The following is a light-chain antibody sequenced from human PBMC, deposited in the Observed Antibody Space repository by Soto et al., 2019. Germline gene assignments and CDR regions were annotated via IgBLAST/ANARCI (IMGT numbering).Light chain of an antibody. Sequence: DIVMTQSPDSLAVSLGERATIHCKSSQTLLNRSKNRNYLAWYQQKPRQPPKLIISWASTRDSGAPDRFSGSGSGTDFNLTISSLQAEDVAVYFCQQYNGTPRTFGQGTKVDIK. V-gene: IGKV4-1*01. J-gene: IGKJ2*02. CDR1: QTLLNRSKNRNY. CDR3: QQYNGTPRT. CDR2: WAS.